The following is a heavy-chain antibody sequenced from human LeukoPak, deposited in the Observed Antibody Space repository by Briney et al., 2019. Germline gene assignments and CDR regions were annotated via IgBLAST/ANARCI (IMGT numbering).Heavy chain of an antibody. CDR2: ITSGVTTT. J-gene: IGHJ4*02. V-gene: IGHV3-11*04. D-gene: IGHD2-21*01. CDR1: GFTFSDYH. Sequence: GGSLRLSCAASGFTFSDYHMSWIRQAPGKGLEWVSYITSGVTTTHYADSVKGRFTISRDDAKNSLYLQMSSLRAEDTAVYYCACGGVGGANDYWGQGTLVTVSS. CDR3: ACGGVGGANDY.